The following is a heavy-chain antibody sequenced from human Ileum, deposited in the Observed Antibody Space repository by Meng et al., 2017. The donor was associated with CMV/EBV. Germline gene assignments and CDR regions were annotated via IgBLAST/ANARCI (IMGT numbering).Heavy chain of an antibody. Sequence: ASVKVSCKASGYTFTSYDISWVRRAPGQGLEWMGWISTDNGNTNYAQSFQGRVTLTTDASTSTAYMELRGLRAEDTAVYYCSSFDYAGHPDSFDIWGQGTLVTVSS. CDR1: GYTFTSYD. J-gene: IGHJ4*01. CDR2: ISTDNGNT. CDR3: SSFDYAGHPDSFDI. D-gene: IGHD3-9*01. V-gene: IGHV1-18*01.